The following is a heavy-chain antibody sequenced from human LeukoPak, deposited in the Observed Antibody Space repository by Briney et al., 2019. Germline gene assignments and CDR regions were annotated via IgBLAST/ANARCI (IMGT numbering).Heavy chain of an antibody. D-gene: IGHD7-27*01. Sequence: PGGSLRLSCAASGFTFSSYAMSWVRQAPGKGLEWGSAISGSGGSTYYADSVKGRFTISRDNSKNTLYLKMNSLRADDTAVYYCAKDQPITGGIPSYFDYWGQGTLVTVSS. J-gene: IGHJ4*02. CDR2: ISGSGGST. V-gene: IGHV3-23*01. CDR1: GFTFSSYA. CDR3: AKDQPITGGIPSYFDY.